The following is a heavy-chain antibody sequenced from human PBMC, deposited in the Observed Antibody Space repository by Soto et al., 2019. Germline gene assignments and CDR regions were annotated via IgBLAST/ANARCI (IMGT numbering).Heavy chain of an antibody. CDR2: IIPIFGTA. CDR1: GGTFSSYS. Sequence: QVQLVQSGAEVKKPGSSVKVSCKASGGTFSSYSINWVRQAPGQGLEWMGEIIPIFGTANYAQKFQGRVTNTRDESTSTAYMELSSLRSEDTAVYYCARDGGRHSGGIDYWGQGTLVTVSS. D-gene: IGHD1-26*01. V-gene: IGHV1-69*01. J-gene: IGHJ4*02. CDR3: ARDGGRHSGGIDY.